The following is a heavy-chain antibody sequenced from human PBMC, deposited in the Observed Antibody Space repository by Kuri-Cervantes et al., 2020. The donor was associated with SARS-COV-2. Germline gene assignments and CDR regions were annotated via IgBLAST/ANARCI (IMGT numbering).Heavy chain of an antibody. CDR2: INHSGST. D-gene: IGHD3-10*01. Sequence: SETLSLTCAVYGGSFSDYYLNWIRQPPGKGLEWIGQINHSGSTNDNPSLKSRVAISVDTSKNQFSLKLHSVPAADTAVYYCAIALGSGSYPFDNWGQGTKVTVSS. CDR1: GGSFSDYY. V-gene: IGHV4-34*01. J-gene: IGHJ4*03. CDR3: AIALGSGSYPFDN.